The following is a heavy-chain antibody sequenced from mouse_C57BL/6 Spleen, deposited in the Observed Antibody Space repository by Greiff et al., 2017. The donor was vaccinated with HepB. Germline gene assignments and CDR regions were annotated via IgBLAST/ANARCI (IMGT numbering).Heavy chain of an antibody. CDR3: APKGAMIKDWFAY. J-gene: IGHJ3*01. CDR1: GYTFTDHT. CDR2: IYPRDGST. V-gene: IGHV1-78*01. Sequence: VQLQQSDAELVKPGASVKISCKVSGYTFTDHTIHWMKQRPEQGLEWIGYIYPRDGSTKYNEKFKGKATLTADKSSSTAYMQLNSLTSEDSAVYFCAPKGAMIKDWFAYWGQGTLVTVSA. D-gene: IGHD2-4*01.